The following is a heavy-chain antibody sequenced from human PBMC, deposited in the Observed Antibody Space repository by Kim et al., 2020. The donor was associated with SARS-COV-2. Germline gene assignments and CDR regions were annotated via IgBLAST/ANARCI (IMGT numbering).Heavy chain of an antibody. V-gene: IGHV3-23*01. D-gene: IGHD3-10*01. CDR3: DNSRGVGSANV. Sequence: GGSLRLSCAASGFTFSNYAMSWVRQVPGMGLEWVSSIRSSGDGTYYADSVKGRFTISRDNSKSTLYLQMNSLRVEDTAIYYCDNSRGVGSANVWGQGTLVTVSS. J-gene: IGHJ4*02. CDR2: IRSSGDGT. CDR1: GFTFSNYA.